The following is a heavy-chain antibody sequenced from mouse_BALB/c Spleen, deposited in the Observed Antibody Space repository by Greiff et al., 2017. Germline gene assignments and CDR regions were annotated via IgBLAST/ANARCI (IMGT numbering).Heavy chain of an antibody. CDR1: GYSFTSYY. V-gene: IGHV14-1*02. CDR3: ARTRGYAMDY. Sequence: VQLKQSGPELMKPGASVKISCKASGYSFTSYYMHWVKQRPEQGLEWIGWIDPENGNTIYDPKFQGKASITADTSSNTAYLQLSSLTSEDTAVYYCARTRGYAMDYWGQGTSVTVSS. J-gene: IGHJ4*01. CDR2: IDPENGNT.